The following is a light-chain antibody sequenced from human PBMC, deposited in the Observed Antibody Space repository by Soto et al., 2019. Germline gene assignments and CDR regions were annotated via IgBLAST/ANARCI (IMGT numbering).Light chain of an antibody. V-gene: IGKV3-15*01. CDR1: QSVSNN. J-gene: IGKJ1*01. Sequence: EIVMTQSPATLSVSPGERATVSCRASQSVSNNLAWYQQKPGQAPRLLIYGASTRAAGIPARFSGSGSGTEFTLTISSLQSEDFAVYYCQQYNNWWTFGQGTKVEIK. CDR3: QQYNNWWT. CDR2: GAS.